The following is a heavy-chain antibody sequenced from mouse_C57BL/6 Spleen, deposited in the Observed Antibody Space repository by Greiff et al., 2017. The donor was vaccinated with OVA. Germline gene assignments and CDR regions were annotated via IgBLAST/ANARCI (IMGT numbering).Heavy chain of an antibody. CDR1: GYTFTGYW. V-gene: IGHV1-9*01. J-gene: IGHJ4*01. CDR3: ARRKARNYYGSSPYAMDY. D-gene: IGHD1-1*01. CDR2: ILPGSGST. Sequence: LVESGAELMKPGASVKLSCKATGYTFTGYWIEWVKQRPGHGLEWIGEILPGSGSTNYNEKFKGKATFTADTSSNTAYMQLSSLTTEDSAIYYCARRKARNYYGSSPYAMDYWGQGTSVTVSS.